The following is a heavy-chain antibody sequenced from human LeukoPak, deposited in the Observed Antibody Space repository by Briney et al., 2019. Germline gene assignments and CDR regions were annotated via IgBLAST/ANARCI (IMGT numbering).Heavy chain of an antibody. Sequence: SETLSLTCAVYGGSFRGYYWSWIRQPPGKGLEWIGEINHSGSTNYNPSLKSRVTISVDTSKNQFSLKPSSVTAADTAVYYCARVQSYYYDSSGYYYGPSYFDYWGQGTLVTVSS. CDR3: ARVQSYYYDSSGYYYGPSYFDY. D-gene: IGHD3-22*01. CDR1: GGSFRGYY. CDR2: INHSGST. V-gene: IGHV4-34*01. J-gene: IGHJ4*02.